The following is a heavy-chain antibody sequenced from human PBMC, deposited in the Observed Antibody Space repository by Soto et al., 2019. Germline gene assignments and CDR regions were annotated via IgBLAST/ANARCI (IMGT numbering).Heavy chain of an antibody. D-gene: IGHD3-10*01. V-gene: IGHV1-2*04. J-gene: IGHJ6*02. Sequence: QVQLVQSGAEVKKPGASVKVSCKASGYTFTGYYMHWVRQAPGQGLEWMGWINPNSGGTNYAKKFQGWVTMTRDTSISTAYMELSRLRSDDTAVYYCARELLPGYYYYGMDVWGQGTTVTVSS. CDR1: GYTFTGYY. CDR3: ARELLPGYYYYGMDV. CDR2: INPNSGGT.